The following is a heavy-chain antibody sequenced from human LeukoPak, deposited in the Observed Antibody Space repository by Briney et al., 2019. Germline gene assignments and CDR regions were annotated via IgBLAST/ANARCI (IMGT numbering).Heavy chain of an antibody. J-gene: IGHJ6*02. V-gene: IGHV3-30-3*01. Sequence: GGSLRLSCAASGFTFSSYAMHWVRQAPGKGLACVAVLSYDGSNKYYADSVKGRFTISRDNSKNTLYLQMNSLRAEDTAVYYCARDPHDIVVVVAATYYYYYGMDVWGQGTTVTVSS. CDR3: ARDPHDIVVVVAATYYYYYGMDV. D-gene: IGHD2-15*01. CDR2: LSYDGSNK. CDR1: GFTFSSYA.